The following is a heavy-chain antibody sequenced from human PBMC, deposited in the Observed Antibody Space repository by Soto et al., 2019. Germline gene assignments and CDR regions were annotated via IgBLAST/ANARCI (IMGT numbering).Heavy chain of an antibody. J-gene: IGHJ4*02. CDR3: AHTGYYNLLTLDD. V-gene: IGHV2-5*02. CDR1: GFSLRSRKMG. Sequence: GSGPTLVNHTQTLTLTCNFSGFSLRSRKMGVGWIRQPPGKALEWLALIYWDDDKRCRPSLNNRPTITKDTSKNQVLRTMTNLDPVDTATCYCAHTGYYNLLTLDDWGQGTLVTVSS. D-gene: IGHD3-9*01. CDR2: IYWDDDK.